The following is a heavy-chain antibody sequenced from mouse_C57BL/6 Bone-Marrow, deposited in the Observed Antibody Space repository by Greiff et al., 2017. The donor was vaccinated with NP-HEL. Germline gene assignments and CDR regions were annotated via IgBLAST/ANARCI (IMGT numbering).Heavy chain of an antibody. V-gene: IGHV3-6*01. CDR1: GYSITSGYY. D-gene: IGHD4-1*01. CDR2: ISYDGSN. CDR3: ARGTGTFLDY. J-gene: IGHJ2*01. Sequence: EVKLQESGPGLVKPSQSLSLTCSVTGYSITSGYYWNWIRQFPGNKLEWMGYISYDGSNNYNPSLKNRISITRDTSKNQFFLKLNSVTTEDTATYYCARGTGTFLDYWGQGTTLTVSS.